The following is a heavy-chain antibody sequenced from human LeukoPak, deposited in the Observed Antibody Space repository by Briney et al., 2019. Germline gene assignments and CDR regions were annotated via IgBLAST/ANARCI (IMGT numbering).Heavy chain of an antibody. CDR2: IIPIFGTA. CDR1: GGTFSSYA. CDR3: AAGMLPPPIKEPEQLVLRTPLAFDI. V-gene: IGHV1-69*13. D-gene: IGHD6-13*01. J-gene: IGHJ3*02. Sequence: GASVKVSCKASGGTFSSYAISWVRQAPGQGLEWMGGIIPIFGTANYAQKFQGRVTITADESTSTAYMELSSLRSEDTAVYYCAAGMLPPPIKEPEQLVLRTPLAFDIWGQGTMVTVSS.